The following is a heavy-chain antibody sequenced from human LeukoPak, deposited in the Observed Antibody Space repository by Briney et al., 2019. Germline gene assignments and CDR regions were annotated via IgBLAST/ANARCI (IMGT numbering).Heavy chain of an antibody. V-gene: IGHV1-18*04. J-gene: IGHJ4*02. Sequence: ASVKVSFKASGYTFTIYGISWVRQAPGQGLEGMGWISAYNGNTNYAQKLQGRVTMTTDTSTSTAYMELRSLRSDDTAVYYCARDRGVVVPAAMSWVYWGQGTLVTVSS. CDR3: ARDRGVVVPAAMSWVY. CDR1: GYTFTIYG. D-gene: IGHD2-2*01. CDR2: ISAYNGNT.